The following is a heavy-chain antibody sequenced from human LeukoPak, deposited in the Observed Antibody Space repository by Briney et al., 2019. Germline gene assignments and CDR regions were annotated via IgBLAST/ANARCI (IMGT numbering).Heavy chain of an antibody. CDR1: GYSFSSYW. J-gene: IGHJ4*02. Sequence: GESPRISCKGSGYSFSSYWITWVRQIPGKGPELMGRIDPSDSYTIYSPSFQGHVIISADKSITTAYLQWNSLKASDTAMYYCARFHGDHWGQGTLVTVSS. CDR3: ARFHGDH. V-gene: IGHV5-10-1*01. CDR2: IDPSDSYT.